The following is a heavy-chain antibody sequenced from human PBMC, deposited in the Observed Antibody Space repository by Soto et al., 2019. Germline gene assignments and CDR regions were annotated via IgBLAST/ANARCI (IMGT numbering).Heavy chain of an antibody. CDR3: ARDRGIDALEV. Sequence: EVQLVESGGGLVQPGGSLRLSCAASGFMFSNYWMSWVRQVPGRGPEWLAYIKQDGSEKYYVESLKGRFIISRDNANNSLYLQMNRLRAADTAVYYCARDRGIDALEVWGQGTTVTVSS. D-gene: IGHD3-10*01. V-gene: IGHV3-7*05. J-gene: IGHJ3*01. CDR2: IKQDGSEK. CDR1: GFMFSNYW.